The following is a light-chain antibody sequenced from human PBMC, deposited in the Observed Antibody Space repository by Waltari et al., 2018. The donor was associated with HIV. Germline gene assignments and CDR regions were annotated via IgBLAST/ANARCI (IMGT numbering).Light chain of an antibody. CDR3: HAWDSTTVL. V-gene: IGLV3-1*01. CDR2: QDT. CDR1: KLDGNY. Sequence: YELTQSPSVSVSPGPPAIITCSGDKLDGNYVCWYQQKPGQSPVLLLYQDTKRPSGIPERFSGSKSGNTATLTISGTQALDEADYYCHAWDSTTVLFGGGTELTVL. J-gene: IGLJ2*01.